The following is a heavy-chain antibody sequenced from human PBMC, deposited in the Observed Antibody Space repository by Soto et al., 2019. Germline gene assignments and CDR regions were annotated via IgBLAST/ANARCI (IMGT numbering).Heavy chain of an antibody. CDR3: AGHGDSVFGH. Sequence: DVQLVESGGALVQPGGSLRLTCTASGFTFSRDWMAWVRQAPGKGLEWVGNIKEDGIDKYYVDSVKGRFTMARDNAKNLLYLQMNSLRAEDTAVYYCAGHGDSVFGHWGRETLVTVSS. V-gene: IGHV3-7*01. J-gene: IGHJ4*02. CDR2: IKEDGIDK. D-gene: IGHD2-21*01. CDR1: GFTFSRDW.